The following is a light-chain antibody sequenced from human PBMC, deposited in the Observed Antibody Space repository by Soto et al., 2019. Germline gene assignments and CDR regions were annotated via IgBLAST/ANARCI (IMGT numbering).Light chain of an antibody. CDR2: GAS. J-gene: IGKJ1*01. Sequence: EIVLTQSPGTLSLSPGERATLSCRASQSVSNNYLAWYQQKPGQAPRLLIYGASNRATGIPDRFSGSGSGTDFTLTISSLQPEDFATYYCQQSYSRVTFGQGTKVEIK. CDR1: QSVSNNY. CDR3: QQSYSRVT. V-gene: IGKV3-20*01.